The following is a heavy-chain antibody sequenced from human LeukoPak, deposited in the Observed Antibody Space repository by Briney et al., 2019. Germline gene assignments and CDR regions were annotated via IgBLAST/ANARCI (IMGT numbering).Heavy chain of an antibody. D-gene: IGHD3-22*01. CDR1: GFTFSSYS. CDR2: ISSSSSYI. V-gene: IGHV3-21*01. J-gene: IGHJ4*02. Sequence: PGGSLRLSCEASGFTFSSYSMNWVRQAPGKGLEWVSSISSSSSYIYYADSVKGRFTISRDNAKNSLYLQMNSLRAEDTAVYYCARDHHYYDSSPIYWGQGTLVTVSS. CDR3: ARDHHYYDSSPIY.